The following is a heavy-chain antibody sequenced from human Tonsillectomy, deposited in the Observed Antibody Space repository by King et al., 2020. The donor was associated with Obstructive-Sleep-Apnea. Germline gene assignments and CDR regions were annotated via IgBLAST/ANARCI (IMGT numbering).Heavy chain of an antibody. CDR3: ARDRYYYDSSGYYYGNPFDY. CDR1: GFTFSSYA. J-gene: IGHJ4*02. CDR2: ISYDGSNK. V-gene: IGHV3-30*04. Sequence: VQLVESGGGVVQPGRSLRLSCAASGFTFSSYAMHWVRQAPGKGLEWVAVISYDGSNKYYADSVKGRFTISRDNSKNTLYLQMNSLRAEDTAVYYCARDRYYYDSSGYYYGNPFDYWGQGTLVTVSS. D-gene: IGHD3-22*01.